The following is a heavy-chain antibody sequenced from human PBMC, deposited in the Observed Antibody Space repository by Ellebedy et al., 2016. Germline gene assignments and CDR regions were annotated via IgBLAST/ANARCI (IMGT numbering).Heavy chain of an antibody. Sequence: SETLSLXXTVSGGSISSYYWSWIRQPAGKGLEWIGRIYTSGSTNYNPSLKSRVTISVDTSKNQFSLKLSSVTAADTAVYYCARPLYGGDAFDIWGQGTMVTVSS. J-gene: IGHJ3*02. V-gene: IGHV4-4*07. CDR1: GGSISSYY. D-gene: IGHD3-10*02. CDR2: IYTSGST. CDR3: ARPLYGGDAFDI.